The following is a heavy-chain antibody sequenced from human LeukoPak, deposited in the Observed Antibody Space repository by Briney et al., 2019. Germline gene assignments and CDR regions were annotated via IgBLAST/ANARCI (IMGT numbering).Heavy chain of an antibody. D-gene: IGHD5-12*01. CDR1: GGSISDYY. CDR2: IYYSGST. V-gene: IGHV4-59*01. J-gene: IGHJ5*02. Sequence: SETLSLTCTVSGGSISDYYWTWIRQPPGKGLEWIGYIYYSGSTNYNPSLKSRVTISVDTSKNQFSLELSSVTAADTAVYYCARDYGGSGHSGYVGPWGQGTLVTVSS. CDR3: ARDYGGSGHSGYVGP.